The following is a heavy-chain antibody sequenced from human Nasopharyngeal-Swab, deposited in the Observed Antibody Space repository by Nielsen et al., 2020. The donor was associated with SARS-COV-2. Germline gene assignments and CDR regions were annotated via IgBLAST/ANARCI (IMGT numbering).Heavy chain of an antibody. CDR2: ISSNGVNT. Sequence: GESLKISCAASGLTFSSSTMHWVRQAPGKGLEYVSAISSNGVNTYYADSVKGRFTISRDNSKNTLYLQMSSLRPEDTAVYYCVKRSGGTAPLIGAFDIWGQGTMVTVSS. V-gene: IGHV3-64D*08. CDR1: GLTFSSST. D-gene: IGHD2-21*01. J-gene: IGHJ3*02. CDR3: VKRSGGTAPLIGAFDI.